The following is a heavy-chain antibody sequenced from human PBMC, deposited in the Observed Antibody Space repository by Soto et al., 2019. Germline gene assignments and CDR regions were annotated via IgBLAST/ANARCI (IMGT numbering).Heavy chain of an antibody. D-gene: IGHD3-10*01. CDR1: GGSISSYY. V-gene: IGHV4-59*01. Sequence: SETLSLTCTVSGGSISSYYWSWIRQPPGKGLEWIGYIYYSGSTNYNPSLKSRVTISVDTSKNQFSLKLSSVTAADTAVYYCARGAGGGSGRMNRYHYYYYMDVWGKGTTVTVSS. J-gene: IGHJ6*03. CDR2: IYYSGST. CDR3: ARGAGGGSGRMNRYHYYYYMDV.